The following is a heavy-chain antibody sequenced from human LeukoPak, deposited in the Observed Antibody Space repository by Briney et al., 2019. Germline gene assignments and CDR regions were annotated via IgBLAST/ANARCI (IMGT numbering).Heavy chain of an antibody. Sequence: GGSLRLSCAASGFTFSSYAMSWVRQAPGKGLEWVSSISGTNDNTYYADSVKDRFTISRDNSKNTLSLQMNSLRAEDTAVYYCARDSESLRYFDWLPSAYYYYGMDVWGQGTTVTVSS. D-gene: IGHD3-9*01. J-gene: IGHJ6*02. CDR1: GFTFSSYA. CDR3: ARDSESLRYFDWLPSAYYYYGMDV. CDR2: ISGTNDNT. V-gene: IGHV3-23*01.